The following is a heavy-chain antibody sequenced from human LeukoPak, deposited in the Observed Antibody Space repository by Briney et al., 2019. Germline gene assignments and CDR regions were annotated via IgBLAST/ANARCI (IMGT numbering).Heavy chain of an antibody. V-gene: IGHV3-74*01. J-gene: IGHJ4*02. D-gene: IGHD6-6*01. Sequence: GGSLRLSCAASGFTLKLYWMHWVRQVPGRGPVWVSRINHDGSDTIYADSVRGRFTISRDDAKNTLYLQMNSLRAEDTAVYYCAKSIADMRYFDYWGQGTLVTVSS. CDR1: GFTLKLYW. CDR2: INHDGSDT. CDR3: AKSIADMRYFDY.